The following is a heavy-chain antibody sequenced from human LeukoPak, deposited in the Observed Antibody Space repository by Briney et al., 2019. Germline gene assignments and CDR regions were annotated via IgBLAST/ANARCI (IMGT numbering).Heavy chain of an antibody. Sequence: SEKVSCKVSGGTFSSYAISWVRQAPGQGLEWMGGIIPIFGTANYAQKFQGRVTITADESTSTAYMELSSLRSEDTAVYYCARNSLYDSSAPDAFDIWGQGTMVTVSS. D-gene: IGHD3-22*01. V-gene: IGHV1-69*13. CDR1: GGTFSSYA. CDR3: ARNSLYDSSAPDAFDI. J-gene: IGHJ3*02. CDR2: IIPIFGTA.